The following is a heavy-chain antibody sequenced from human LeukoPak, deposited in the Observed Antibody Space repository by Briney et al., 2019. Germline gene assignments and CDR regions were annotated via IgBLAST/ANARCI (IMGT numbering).Heavy chain of an antibody. Sequence: PGGSLRLSCAASGFTFSSYEMNWVRQAPGKGLEWVSYISSSGSTIYYADSVKGRFTISRDNAKNSLYLQMNSLRAEDTAVYYCAKGRLKGNYYDSSGYFDYWGQGTLVTVSS. CDR2: ISSSGSTI. CDR3: AKGRLKGNYYDSSGYFDY. J-gene: IGHJ4*02. V-gene: IGHV3-48*03. D-gene: IGHD3-22*01. CDR1: GFTFSSYE.